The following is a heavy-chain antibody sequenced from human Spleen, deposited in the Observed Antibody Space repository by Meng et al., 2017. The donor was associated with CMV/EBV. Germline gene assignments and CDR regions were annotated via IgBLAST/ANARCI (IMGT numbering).Heavy chain of an antibody. Sequence: GGSLRLSCAASGFTFSSNWMSWVRQTPGKGLEWVANIKQDGSEKFYLDSVKGRFTISRDNSKNTLYMEMNSLRLEDTAVYYCAKDSPLFGSNTPYFDSWGQGTLVTVSS. CDR1: GFTFSSNW. D-gene: IGHD3-10*02. CDR3: AKDSPLFGSNTPYFDS. J-gene: IGHJ4*02. CDR2: IKQDGSEK. V-gene: IGHV3-7*01.